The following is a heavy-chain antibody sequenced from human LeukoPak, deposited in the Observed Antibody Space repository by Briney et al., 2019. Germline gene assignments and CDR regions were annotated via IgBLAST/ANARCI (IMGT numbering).Heavy chain of an antibody. V-gene: IGHV3-30*18. CDR3: AKDRIVGYCSGTSCYGVDY. CDR1: GFTFNNYG. D-gene: IGHD2-2*01. Sequence: GRALRLSCAASGFTFNNYGMHWVRQAPGKGLEWVAVVSFNGTNKYYADSVKGRFTISRDNSKNTLYLQMDSLRAEDTAVYYCAKDRIVGYCSGTSCYGVDYWGQETLVTVSS. J-gene: IGHJ4*02. CDR2: VSFNGTNK.